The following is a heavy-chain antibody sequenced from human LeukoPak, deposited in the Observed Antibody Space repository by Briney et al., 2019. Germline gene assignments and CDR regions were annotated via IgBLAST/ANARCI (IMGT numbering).Heavy chain of an antibody. Sequence: GGSLRLPCAASGFTFSSYAMHWVRQTPGKGLEWVAVISYDGSNKYYADSVKGRFTISRDNSKNTLYLQMNSLRAEDTAVYYCAKAYDYYDSSGYHWGQGTLVTVSS. CDR3: AKAYDYYDSSGYH. J-gene: IGHJ5*02. CDR1: GFTFSSYA. CDR2: ISYDGSNK. V-gene: IGHV3-30-3*01. D-gene: IGHD3-22*01.